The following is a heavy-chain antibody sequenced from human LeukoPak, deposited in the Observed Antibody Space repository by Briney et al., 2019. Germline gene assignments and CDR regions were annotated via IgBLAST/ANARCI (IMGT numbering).Heavy chain of an antibody. CDR3: ARGPSWYYYDSSGYDY. CDR1: GGSVSSGSYY. CDR2: IYYSGST. Sequence: PSETLSLTCTVSGGSVSSGSYYWSWIRQPPGKGLEWIGYIYYSGSTNYNPSLKSRVTISVDTSKNQFSLKLSSVTAADTAVYYCARGPSWYYYDSSGYDYWGQGTLVTVSS. J-gene: IGHJ4*02. V-gene: IGHV4-61*01. D-gene: IGHD3-22*01.